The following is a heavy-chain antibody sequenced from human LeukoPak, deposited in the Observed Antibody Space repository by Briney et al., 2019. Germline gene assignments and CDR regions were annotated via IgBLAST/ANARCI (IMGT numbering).Heavy chain of an antibody. J-gene: IGHJ5*02. Sequence: ASVKVSCKASGYTFTSYDINWVRQATGQGLEWMGWMNPNSGNTGYAQKFQGRVTMTRNTSITTAYMELSSLRSEDTAVYYCASAAYSSSWYGLIWFVPWGQGTLVTVSS. D-gene: IGHD6-13*01. V-gene: IGHV1-8*01. CDR1: GYTFTSYD. CDR3: ASAAYSSSWYGLIWFVP. CDR2: MNPNSGNT.